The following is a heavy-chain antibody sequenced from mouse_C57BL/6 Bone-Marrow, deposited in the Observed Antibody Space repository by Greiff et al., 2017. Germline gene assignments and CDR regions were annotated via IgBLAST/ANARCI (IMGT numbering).Heavy chain of an antibody. V-gene: IGHV8-8*01. CDR2: IWWDDDT. D-gene: IGHD1-1*01. CDR3: ARIENYYGSSPCHWYVDV. Sequence: QVTLKVCGPGILQPSQTLSLTCSFSGFSLSTFGMGVGWIRQPSGKGLEWLAHIWWDDDTYYNPARKSRLTISKYTSKNQVFLKIANVDTADTATYYCARIENYYGSSPCHWYVDVWGTGTTVTVSS. CDR1: GFSLSTFGMG. J-gene: IGHJ1*03.